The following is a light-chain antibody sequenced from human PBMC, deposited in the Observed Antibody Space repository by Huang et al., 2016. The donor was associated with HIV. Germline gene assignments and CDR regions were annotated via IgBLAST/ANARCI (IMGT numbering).Light chain of an antibody. Sequence: EVVLTQSPGTLSLSPGERATLSCRASQRVSTTYLAWYQQKPGQAPRLLIYGASNRATGIPDRFSGSGSGTDFTLTINRLEPEDFAVDYCEQYGSSPFTFGPGTKVDIK. J-gene: IGKJ3*01. CDR3: EQYGSSPFT. V-gene: IGKV3-20*01. CDR1: QRVSTTY. CDR2: GAS.